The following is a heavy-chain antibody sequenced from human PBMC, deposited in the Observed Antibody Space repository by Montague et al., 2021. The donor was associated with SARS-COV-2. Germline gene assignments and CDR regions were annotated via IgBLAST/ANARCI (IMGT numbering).Heavy chain of an antibody. J-gene: IGHJ6*02. CDR1: GGSISSSSYY. CDR3: ARAIGSMYSSGWYYYYGMDV. CDR2: IYYSGST. Sequence: SETLSLTCTVSGGSISSSSYYWGWIRQPPGKGLEWIGSIYYSGSTYYNPSLKSRVTISVDTSKNQFSLKLSSVTAADTAVYYCARAIGSMYSSGWYYYYGMDVWGQGTTVTVSS. V-gene: IGHV4-39*07. D-gene: IGHD6-19*01.